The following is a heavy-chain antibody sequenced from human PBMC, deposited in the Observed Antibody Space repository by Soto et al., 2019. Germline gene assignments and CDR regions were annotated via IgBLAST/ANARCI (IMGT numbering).Heavy chain of an antibody. CDR1: GGSITNYY. CDR3: ARHGFGSLHGLVDV. V-gene: IGHV4-59*08. J-gene: IGHJ6*02. Sequence: QVQLQESGPGLVKPSETLSLTCTVSGGSITNYYCSWFRPPPGKGLEWIVYIQYNGYSAYNRSLKRRVTMSMDTSKTQFSLMLESVTATDTAVYYCARHGFGSLHGLVDVWGQGTTVIVSS. D-gene: IGHD3-10*01. CDR2: IQYNGYS.